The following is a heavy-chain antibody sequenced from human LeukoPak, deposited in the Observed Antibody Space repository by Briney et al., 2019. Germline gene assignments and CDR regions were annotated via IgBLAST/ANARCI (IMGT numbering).Heavy chain of an antibody. V-gene: IGHV3-21*01. CDR3: ARRYCTSTYCYAFDY. J-gene: IGHJ4*02. CDR1: GFSFTYA. Sequence: GGTLRLSCAASGFSFTYAMNWVRQAPGKGLEWVSSISGSSTSIFYADSVKGRFTISRDNAMTSLYLQMNSLRAEDTAVYYCARRYCTSTYCYAFDYWGQGSLVTVSS. D-gene: IGHD2-2*01. CDR2: ISGSSTSI.